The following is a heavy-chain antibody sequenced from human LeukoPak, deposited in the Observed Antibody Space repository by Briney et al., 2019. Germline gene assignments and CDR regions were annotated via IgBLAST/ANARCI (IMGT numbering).Heavy chain of an antibody. CDR2: IHYSGST. CDR3: ARESPLTMGRGVIIVIDY. J-gene: IGHJ4*02. CDR1: GGSISRNY. V-gene: IGHV4-59*12. Sequence: SETLSLTCTVSGGSISRNYWSWIRQPPGKGLEWIGYIHYSGSTNYKPSLKSRVTISVDTSKSQFSLKLRSVTAADTALHYCARESPLTMGRGVIIVIDYWGQGTQVTVSS. D-gene: IGHD3-10*01.